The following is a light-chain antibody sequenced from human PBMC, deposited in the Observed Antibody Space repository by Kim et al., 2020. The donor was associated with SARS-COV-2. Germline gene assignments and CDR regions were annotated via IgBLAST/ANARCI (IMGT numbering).Light chain of an antibody. J-gene: IGLJ2*01. V-gene: IGLV4-69*01. Sequence: VKLTCTLSSGHTEYAIAWHQQQPGKGPRYLMKLGSDGRQSRGDGIPDRFSGSSSGAERYLTISSLQSEDEADYYCQTWGTGSGVVFGGGTKLTVL. CDR3: QTWGTGSGVV. CDR1: SGHTEYA. CDR2: LGSDGRQ.